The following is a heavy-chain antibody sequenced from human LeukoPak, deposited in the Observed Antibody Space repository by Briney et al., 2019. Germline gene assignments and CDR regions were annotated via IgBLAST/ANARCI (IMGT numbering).Heavy chain of an antibody. CDR3: ARGAPLYGMDV. J-gene: IGHJ6*02. Sequence: SETLSLTCTVSGGSISSGGYYWSWIRQHPGKGLEWIGYIYYSGSTYYNPSLKSRVTISVDTSKNQFSLKLSSVTAADTAVYYCARGAPLYGMDVWGQGTTVPVSS. V-gene: IGHV4-31*03. CDR1: GGSISSGGYY. CDR2: IYYSGST.